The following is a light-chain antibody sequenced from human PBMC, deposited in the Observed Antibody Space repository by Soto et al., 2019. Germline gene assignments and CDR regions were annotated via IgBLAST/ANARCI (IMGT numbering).Light chain of an antibody. V-gene: IGLV1-47*01. Sequence: QSVLTQAPSSSGAPGQRVFISCSGSSPNIGSNYVYWYQQFPGTAPKLLILRNNQRPSAVPDRFSASKSGTSASLAISGLRSEDEADYHCAAWDGNLRSVVFGGGTKLTVL. CDR3: AAWDGNLRSVV. CDR1: SPNIGSNY. CDR2: RNN. J-gene: IGLJ2*01.